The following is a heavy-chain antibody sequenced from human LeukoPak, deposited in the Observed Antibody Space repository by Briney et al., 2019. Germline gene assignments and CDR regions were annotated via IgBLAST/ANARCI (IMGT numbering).Heavy chain of an antibody. CDR1: GFTFDDYT. Sequence: GGSLRLPCAASGFTFDDYTMHWVRQVPGKGLEWVSRISWNSGNIGYADSVKGRFTISRDNAKNSIYLQMHTLKPEDTALYYCAKGEPTDWYFDLWGRGTLVTVSS. V-gene: IGHV3-9*01. J-gene: IGHJ2*01. CDR2: ISWNSGNI. CDR3: AKGEPTDWYFDL.